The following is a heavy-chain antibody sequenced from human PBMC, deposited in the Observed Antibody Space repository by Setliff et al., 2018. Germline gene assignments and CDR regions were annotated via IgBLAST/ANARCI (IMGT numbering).Heavy chain of an antibody. D-gene: IGHD2-21*01. CDR3: ARGGGSYRAGNSRPTYWFDP. Sequence: ASVKVSCKTSGYPFIEHYVNWVRQAPGQGLGWMGWIRPNGGGTHYAQKFQGRVTMTRDTANSTVYMDLSSLTSDDTAIYYCARGGGSYRAGNSRPTYWFDPWGQGTQVTVSS. CDR2: IRPNGGGT. J-gene: IGHJ5*02. CDR1: GYPFIEHY. V-gene: IGHV1-2*02.